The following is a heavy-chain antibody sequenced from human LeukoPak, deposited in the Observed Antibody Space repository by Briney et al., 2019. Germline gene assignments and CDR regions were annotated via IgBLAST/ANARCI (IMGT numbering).Heavy chain of an antibody. D-gene: IGHD6-19*01. J-gene: IGHJ4*02. Sequence: GGSLRLSCTASGFTFGDYVMSWVRQAPGKGLEWVGFIRSKAYGGTTKNAASVKGRFTISRDDSRSIAYLQMNSLRAEDTAVYYCAREGDYSSGWYLTFDYWGQGTLVTVSS. CDR3: AREGDYSSGWYLTFDY. CDR2: IRSKAYGGTT. V-gene: IGHV3-49*04. CDR1: GFTFGDYV.